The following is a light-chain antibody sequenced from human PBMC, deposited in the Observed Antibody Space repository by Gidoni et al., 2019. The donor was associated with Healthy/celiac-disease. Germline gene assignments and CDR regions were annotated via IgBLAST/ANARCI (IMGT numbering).Light chain of an antibody. J-gene: IGKJ3*01. CDR1: QSVSSY. CDR3: QQRSNWPIFT. Sequence: IVLTQSPATLSLPPGERATLSCRASQSVSSYLAWYQQKPGQAPRLLIYDASNRATGIPARFSGSGSGTDFTLTISSLEPEDFAVYYCQQRSNWPIFTFGPGTKVEIK. CDR2: DAS. V-gene: IGKV3-11*01.